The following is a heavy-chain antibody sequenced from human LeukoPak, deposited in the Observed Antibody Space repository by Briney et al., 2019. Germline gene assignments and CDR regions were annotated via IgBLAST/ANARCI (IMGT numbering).Heavy chain of an antibody. CDR3: ARAGVVTAAINRAFDI. CDR2: IYHNGDT. J-gene: IGHJ3*02. CDR1: GGSIISGDYY. D-gene: IGHD2-2*02. Sequence: SQALSLTCIVSGGSIISGDYYWSWIGQPPGKGLEWIGYIYHNGDTYYNPSLKSRVSISVDTSKNQFSLKLTSVTAADTAVYYCARAGVVTAAINRAFDIWGQGSVVTVSS. V-gene: IGHV4-30-4*08.